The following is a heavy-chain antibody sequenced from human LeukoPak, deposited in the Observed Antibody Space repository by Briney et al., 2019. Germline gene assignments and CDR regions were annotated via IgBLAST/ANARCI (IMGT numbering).Heavy chain of an antibody. J-gene: IGHJ4*02. Sequence: GGSLRLSCAGSGFTFRSYWMTWVRQAPGKGLEWVANINEDGSEKYFVQSVKGRFTISRDNSKKSLYLQMNSLRAEDTAVYYCARGANYVILTGYFDYWGQGTLVTVSS. V-gene: IGHV3-7*01. D-gene: IGHD3-9*01. CDR2: INEDGSEK. CDR1: GFTFRSYW. CDR3: ARGANYVILTGYFDY.